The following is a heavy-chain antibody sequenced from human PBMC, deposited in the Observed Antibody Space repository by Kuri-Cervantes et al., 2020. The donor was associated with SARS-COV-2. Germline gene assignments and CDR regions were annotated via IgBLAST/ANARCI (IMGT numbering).Heavy chain of an antibody. J-gene: IGHJ5*02. CDR2: ISYDGSNK. CDR1: GFTFSSYA. V-gene: IGHV3-30-3*01. CDR3: ARDLHCSSTSCYSPWFDP. Sequence: GESLKISCAASGFTFSSYAMHWVRQAPGKGLGWVAVISYDGSNKYYADSVKGRFTISRDNSKNTLYLQMNSLRAEDTAVYYCARDLHCSSTSCYSPWFDPWGQGTLVTVSS. D-gene: IGHD2-2*01.